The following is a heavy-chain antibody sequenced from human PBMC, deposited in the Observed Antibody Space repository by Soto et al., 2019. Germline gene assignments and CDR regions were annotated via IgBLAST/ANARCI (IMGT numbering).Heavy chain of an antibody. V-gene: IGHV3-23*01. Sequence: GGSLRLSCAASGFTFSSYAMNWVRQAPGKGLEWVSTISGSGGSTYYADSVKGRFTISRDNSKSTLYLQMNSLRAEDTAVYYCASRYCSGGTCYSVYWGQGTLVTVSS. CDR3: ASRYCSGGTCYSVY. CDR2: ISGSGGST. J-gene: IGHJ4*02. D-gene: IGHD2-15*01. CDR1: GFTFSSYA.